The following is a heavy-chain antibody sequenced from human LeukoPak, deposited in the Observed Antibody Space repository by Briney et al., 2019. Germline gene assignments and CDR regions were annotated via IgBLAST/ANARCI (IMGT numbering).Heavy chain of an antibody. CDR2: IYASGST. D-gene: IGHD6-19*01. CDR1: GGSISSYY. J-gene: IGHJ4*02. V-gene: IGHV4-4*09. Sequence: PSETLSLTCTVSGGSISSYYWSWIRQPPGRGLEWIGYIYASGSTNYNPSLKSRVSISVDTSKNQFSLKLNSVTAADTAVYYCARPGGYSSPFAFWGQGSLVTVSS. CDR3: ARPGGYSSPFAF.